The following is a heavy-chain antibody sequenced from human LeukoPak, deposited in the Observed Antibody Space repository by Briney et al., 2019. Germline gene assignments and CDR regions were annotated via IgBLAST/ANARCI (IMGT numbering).Heavy chain of an antibody. CDR2: INTNTGNP. D-gene: IGHD3-22*01. CDR1: GYTFTNYA. Sequence: ASVKVSFKTSGYTFTNYAVNWVRQAPGQGLEWMGWINTNTGNPTYAQGFTGRLVFSLDTSVSTAYLQISSLKAEDTAVYYCARDRRVDYYDSSGYWHFDYWGQGTLVTVSS. J-gene: IGHJ4*02. V-gene: IGHV7-4-1*02. CDR3: ARDRRVDYYDSSGYWHFDY.